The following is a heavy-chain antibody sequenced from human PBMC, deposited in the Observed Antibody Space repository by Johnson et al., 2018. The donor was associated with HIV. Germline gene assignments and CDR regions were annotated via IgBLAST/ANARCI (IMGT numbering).Heavy chain of an antibody. CDR2: ISYDGSNK. V-gene: IGHV3-30-3*01. Sequence: QVQLVESGGGLVQPGGSLRLSCAASGFTFSSYAMHWVRQAPGKGLEWVAVISYDGSNKYYADSVTGRFTISRDNSKNTLYLQMNSLRAEDTAVYYCASEGTLGAFDIWGQGTMVTVSS. CDR3: ASEGTLGAFDI. J-gene: IGHJ3*02. CDR1: GFTFSSYA. D-gene: IGHD1-1*01.